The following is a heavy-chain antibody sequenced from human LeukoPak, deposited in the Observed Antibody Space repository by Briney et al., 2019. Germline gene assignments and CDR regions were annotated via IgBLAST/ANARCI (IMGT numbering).Heavy chain of an antibody. CDR3: ARDPGYSYGRRYDAFDI. Sequence: SETLSLTCAVYGGSFSGYYWSWIRQPPGRGLEWIGEINHSGSTNYNPSLKSRVTISVDTSKNQFSLKLSSVTAADTAVYYCARDPGYSYGRRYDAFDIWGQGTMVTVSS. D-gene: IGHD5-18*01. CDR2: INHSGST. CDR1: GGSFSGYY. J-gene: IGHJ3*02. V-gene: IGHV4-34*01.